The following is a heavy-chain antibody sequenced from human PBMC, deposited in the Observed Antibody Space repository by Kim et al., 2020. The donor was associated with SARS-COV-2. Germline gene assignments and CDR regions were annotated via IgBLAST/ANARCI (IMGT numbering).Heavy chain of an antibody. CDR3: AKQWDY. D-gene: IGHD2-8*01. J-gene: IGHJ4*02. Sequence: GSGGSKYYADSVKGRFTIARDNSKNTLYLQMNSLRAEDTAVYYCAKQWDYWGQGTLVTVSS. CDR2: GSGGSK. V-gene: IGHV3-23*01.